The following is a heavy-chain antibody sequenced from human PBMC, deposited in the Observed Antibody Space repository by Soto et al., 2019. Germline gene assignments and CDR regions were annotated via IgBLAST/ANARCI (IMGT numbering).Heavy chain of an antibody. CDR1: GFTFSRYA. D-gene: IGHD4-17*01. J-gene: IGHJ4*02. Sequence: EVQLLESGGGLVQPGGSLRLSCAASGFTFSRYAMSWVRQTPGKGLEWLSFISGNNSTHYADSVKGRFTISRDISKNTLYLQMNSLRDEDTAVYYCAKTYGDYVNHYFDYWGQGTLVTVSS. CDR2: ISGNNST. CDR3: AKTYGDYVNHYFDY. V-gene: IGHV3-23*01.